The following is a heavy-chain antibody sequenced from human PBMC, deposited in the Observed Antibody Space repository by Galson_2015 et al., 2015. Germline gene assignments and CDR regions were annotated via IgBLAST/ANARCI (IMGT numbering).Heavy chain of an antibody. CDR1: GFTFSSYW. CDR3: ANQHIDLLLPIDY. CDR2: IKQDGSEK. J-gene: IGHJ4*02. V-gene: IGHV3-7*01. D-gene: IGHD3-9*01. Sequence: SLRLSCAASGFTFSSYWMSWVRQAPGKGLEWVANIKQDGSEKYYVDSVKGRFTISRDNAKNSLYLQMNSLRAEDTAVYYCANQHIDLLLPIDYWGQGTLVTVSS.